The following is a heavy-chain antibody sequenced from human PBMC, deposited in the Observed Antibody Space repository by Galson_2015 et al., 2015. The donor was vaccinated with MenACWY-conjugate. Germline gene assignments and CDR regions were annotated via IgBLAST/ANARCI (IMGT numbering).Heavy chain of an antibody. V-gene: IGHV1-46*02. Sequence: SVKVSCKASGYTFNSYYLHWVRQAPGQGLEWVGIINPYGGSTNYAQKFQGRVTMTRDTSTSTVYMELSSLSSEDTAVYYCARGRRSYYYGMDVWGQGTTVTVSS. CDR1: GYTFNSYY. D-gene: IGHD5-12*01. CDR2: INPYGGST. J-gene: IGHJ6*02. CDR3: ARGRRSYYYGMDV.